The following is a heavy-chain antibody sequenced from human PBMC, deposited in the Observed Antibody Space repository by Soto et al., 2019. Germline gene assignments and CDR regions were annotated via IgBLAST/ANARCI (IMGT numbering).Heavy chain of an antibody. D-gene: IGHD1-26*01. CDR1: GFTFSSYA. CDR2: MSYDGSNK. V-gene: IGHV3-30*04. Sequence: GGSLRLSCAASGFTFSSYAMHWVRQAPGKGLEWVARMSYDGSNKYYADSVKGRFTISRDNSKNTLDLQMNIMRAEVMAVYFCASPQTPPIVGATTAVDSWGQGTMVTVSS. CDR3: ASPQTPPIVGATTAVDS. J-gene: IGHJ3*02.